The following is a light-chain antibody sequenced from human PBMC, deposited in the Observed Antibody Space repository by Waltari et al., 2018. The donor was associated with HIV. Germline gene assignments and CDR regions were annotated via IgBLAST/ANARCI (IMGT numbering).Light chain of an antibody. J-gene: IGKJ3*01. CDR1: QSISTY. CDR2: AAS. V-gene: IGKV1-39*01. Sequence: DIQMTQSPSSLSASVGNRVTIACRASQSISTYLNLYQLKPGKAPKLLISAASTLQSGVPSRFSGSGSGTDFTLTLSSLQPEDFATYFCLQSYTSPLTFGPGTKVEIK. CDR3: LQSYTSPLT.